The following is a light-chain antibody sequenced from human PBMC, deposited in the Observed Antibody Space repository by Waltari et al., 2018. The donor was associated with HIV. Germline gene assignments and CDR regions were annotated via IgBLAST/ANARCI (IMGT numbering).Light chain of an antibody. V-gene: IGLV1-47*01. CDR2: RNN. CDR3: AAWDDSLSGYV. J-gene: IGLJ1*01. Sequence: QSVLTQPPSASGTPGQRVTISCSGSSSSIGSNYVYWYQQLPGTAPKLLIYRNNQRPSWVPDRFSVSKSGTSASLAISGLRSEDEADYYCAAWDDSLSGYVFGTGTKVTVL. CDR1: SSSIGSNY.